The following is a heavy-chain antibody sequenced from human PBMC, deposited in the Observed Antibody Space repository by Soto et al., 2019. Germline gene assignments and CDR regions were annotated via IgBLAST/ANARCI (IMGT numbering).Heavy chain of an antibody. D-gene: IGHD1-7*01. J-gene: IGHJ6*02. Sequence: SSETLSLTCAVSGYSISSGYYWGWIRQPPGKGLEWIGSIYHSGSTYYNPSLKSRVTISVDTSKNQFSLKLSSVTAADTAVYYCARDGITGTTDYYGMDVWGQGTTVTVSS. CDR3: ARDGITGTTDYYGMDV. V-gene: IGHV4-38-2*02. CDR1: GYSISSGYY. CDR2: IYHSGST.